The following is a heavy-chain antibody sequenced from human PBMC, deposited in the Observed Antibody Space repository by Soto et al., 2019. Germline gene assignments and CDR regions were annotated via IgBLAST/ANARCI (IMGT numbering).Heavy chain of an antibody. V-gene: IGHV1-69*01. CDR1: GGTFSNYA. D-gene: IGHD2-2*01. Sequence: QVQLVQSGAEVKKPGSSVKVSCKASGGTFSNYASSWVRQAPGQGLEWMGGIIPISGTANYAQKFQGRVTITAGESTSTAYMELSSLRSEDTAVYYCARSQGSSTSLEIYYYYYYGMDVWGQGTTVTVSS. CDR2: IIPISGTA. J-gene: IGHJ6*02. CDR3: ARSQGSSTSLEIYYYYYYGMDV.